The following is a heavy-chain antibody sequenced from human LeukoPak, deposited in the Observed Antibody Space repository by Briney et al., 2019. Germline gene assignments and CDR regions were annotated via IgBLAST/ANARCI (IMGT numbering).Heavy chain of an antibody. Sequence: KPSETLSLTCTVSGGSISSSSYYWGWIRQPPGKGLEWIGSIYYSGSTYYNPSLKSRVTISVDTSKNQFSLKLSSVTAADTAVYYCARHYRSGELPRDYWGQGTLVTVSS. D-gene: IGHD1-26*01. J-gene: IGHJ4*02. CDR1: GGSISSSSYY. CDR3: ARHYRSGELPRDY. CDR2: IYYSGST. V-gene: IGHV4-39*01.